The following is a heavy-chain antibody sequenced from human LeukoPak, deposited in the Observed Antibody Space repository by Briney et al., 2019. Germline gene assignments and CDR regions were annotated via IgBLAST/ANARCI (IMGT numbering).Heavy chain of an antibody. CDR1: GYTFTSYG. CDR3: ARGLGSSSWYELAHYYYYGMDV. D-gene: IGHD6-13*01. CDR2: ISAYNGNT. V-gene: IGHV1-18*01. J-gene: IGHJ6*02. Sequence: ASVKVSCKASGYTFTSYGISWVRQAPGQGLEWMGWISAYNGNTNYAQKLQGRVTMTTDTSTSTAYMELSSLRSEDTAVYYCARGLGSSSWYELAHYYYYGMDVWGQGTTVTVSS.